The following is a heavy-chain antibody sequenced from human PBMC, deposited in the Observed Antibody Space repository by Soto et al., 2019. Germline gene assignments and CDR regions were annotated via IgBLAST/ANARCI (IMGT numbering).Heavy chain of an antibody. CDR2: IYYSGST. Sequence: TSETLSLTCTVSGGSISSYYWSWIRQPPGKGLEWIGYIYYSGSTNYNPSLKSRVTISVDTSKNQFSLKLSSVTAADTAVYYCARDYGDYVLDYYGMDVWGQGTTVTVSS. CDR3: ARDYGDYVLDYYGMDV. D-gene: IGHD4-17*01. V-gene: IGHV4-59*01. J-gene: IGHJ6*02. CDR1: GGSISSYY.